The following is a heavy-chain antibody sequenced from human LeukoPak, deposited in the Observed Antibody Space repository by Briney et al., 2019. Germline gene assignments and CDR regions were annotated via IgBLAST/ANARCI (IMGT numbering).Heavy chain of an antibody. V-gene: IGHV1-69*05. CDR2: IIPIFGTA. CDR1: GGTFSSYA. D-gene: IGHD1-20*01. CDR3: AASYNWTPMYYFDY. J-gene: IGHJ4*02. Sequence: ASVKVSCKASGGTFSSYAISWVRQAPGQGLEWMGGIIPIFGTASYAQKFQGRVTTTTDESTSTAYMELSSLRSEDTAVYYCAASYNWTPMYYFDYWGQGTLVTVSS.